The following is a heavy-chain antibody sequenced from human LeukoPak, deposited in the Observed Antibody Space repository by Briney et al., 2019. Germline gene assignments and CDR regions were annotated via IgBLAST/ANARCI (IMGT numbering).Heavy chain of an antibody. CDR1: GYTFTGYY. CDR2: INPNSGGT. Sequence: ASVKVSCKASGYTFTGYYMHWVRQAPGQGLEWMGRINPNSGGTNYAQKFQGRVTMTRDTSISTAYMELSRLRSDDTAVYYCAREYDYVWGSYRYTGECYFQHWGQRTLVTVSS. CDR3: AREYDYVWGSYRYTGECYFQH. J-gene: IGHJ1*01. D-gene: IGHD3-16*02. V-gene: IGHV1-2*06.